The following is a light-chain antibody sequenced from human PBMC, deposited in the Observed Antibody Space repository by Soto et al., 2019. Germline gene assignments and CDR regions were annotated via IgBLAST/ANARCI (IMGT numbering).Light chain of an antibody. J-gene: IGKJ2*01. Sequence: DIQMTQSPSTLSASVGDRVTITCRASQSISRSLAWYQQKPGKAPNLLIYDASSLESGVPSRFSGSGFGTEFTLTISSLQPDDFATYYCQQYNSDSTFGQGTKLGIK. CDR1: QSISRS. CDR2: DAS. CDR3: QQYNSDST. V-gene: IGKV1-5*01.